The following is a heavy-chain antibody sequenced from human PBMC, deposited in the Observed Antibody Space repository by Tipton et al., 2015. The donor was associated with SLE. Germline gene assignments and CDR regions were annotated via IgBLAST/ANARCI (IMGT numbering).Heavy chain of an antibody. CDR1: GASISSFY. D-gene: IGHD4-17*01. V-gene: IGHV4-59*08. CDR3: ARQTDPDFGDDRLFDF. J-gene: IGHJ4*02. CDR2: IFNTGSA. Sequence: TLSLTCTVSGASISSFYWGWIRQPPGRGLELVGYIFNTGSAIYSPSLKSRVTISLHTSKNQFSLKLSSVTAAGTAVYYCARQTDPDFGDDRLFDFWGQGTLVTVSS.